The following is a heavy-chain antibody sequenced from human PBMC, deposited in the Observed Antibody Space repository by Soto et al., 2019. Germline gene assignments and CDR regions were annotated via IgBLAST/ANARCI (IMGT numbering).Heavy chain of an antibody. CDR3: AREDYDKGDYYYAMDV. Sequence: QIQVVESGGGVVQPGRSLRLSCVASGFNFNIYGIHWVRQAPGKGLEWVAVIWYDGSKKFYADSVKGRFTISRDNSNNTLYLQMNRLRVENTAIYYWAREDYDKGDYYYAMDVWGQGTTVSVSS. D-gene: IGHD3-22*01. CDR2: IWYDGSKK. CDR1: GFNFNIYG. V-gene: IGHV3-33*01. J-gene: IGHJ6*02.